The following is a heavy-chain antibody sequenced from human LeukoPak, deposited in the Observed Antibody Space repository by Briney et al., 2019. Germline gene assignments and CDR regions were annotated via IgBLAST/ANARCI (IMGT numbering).Heavy chain of an antibody. CDR3: ARNAHEPARHSSGYPFDP. D-gene: IGHD3-22*01. J-gene: IGHJ5*02. Sequence: GGSLRLSCAASGFTFDDYGMSWVRRAPGKGLEWVSGINWNGGSTGYADSVKGRFTISRDNAKNSLYLQMNSLRAEGTALYYCARNAHEPARHSSGYPFDPWGQGTLVTVSS. CDR2: INWNGGST. V-gene: IGHV3-20*04. CDR1: GFTFDDYG.